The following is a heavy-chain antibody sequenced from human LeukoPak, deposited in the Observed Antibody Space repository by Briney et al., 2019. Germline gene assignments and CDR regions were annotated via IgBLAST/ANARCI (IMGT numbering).Heavy chain of an antibody. CDR1: GFTSSASW. Sequence: AGGSLRLSCVASGFTSSASWMSWARRPPGKGLEWVSNIEKYESEKEYVVPVKGRFSIYRQNAKNSVYLQMHTVRAEDTGVYYCASLAGVVSGGLLLGGKGTTVSVST. V-gene: IGHV3-7*01. CDR2: IEKYESEK. CDR3: ASLAGVVSGGLLL. J-gene: IGHJ6*04. D-gene: IGHD2-8*02.